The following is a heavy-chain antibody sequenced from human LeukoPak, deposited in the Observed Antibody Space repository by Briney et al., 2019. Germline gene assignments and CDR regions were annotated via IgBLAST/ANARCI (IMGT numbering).Heavy chain of an antibody. CDR3: ARKENVYYYFDY. CDR2: IYHSGTT. D-gene: IGHD3-10*01. Sequence: KSSETLSLTCAVSGYSITSSSWWGWIPQPPGKGLEWIGYIYHSGTTYYNPSLQSRVTMSVDTSKNQFSLKLSSVTAVDTAVYYCARKENVYYYFDYWGQGTLVTVSS. J-gene: IGHJ4*02. CDR1: GYSITSSSW. V-gene: IGHV4-28*01.